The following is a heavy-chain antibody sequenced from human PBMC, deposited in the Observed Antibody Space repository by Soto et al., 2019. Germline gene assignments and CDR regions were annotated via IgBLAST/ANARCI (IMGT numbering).Heavy chain of an antibody. D-gene: IGHD6-19*01. CDR2: INGRSNYK. Sequence: GGSLRLSCASSGFTFSTYTMNWVRQAPGKGLEWVSSINGRSNYKYYTDSVKGRFTISRDNSKNTLYLQMNSLRAEDTAVYYCAKDGGSVAGFDYWGQGTLVTVSS. V-gene: IGHV3-21*01. J-gene: IGHJ4*02. CDR1: GFTFSTYT. CDR3: AKDGGSVAGFDY.